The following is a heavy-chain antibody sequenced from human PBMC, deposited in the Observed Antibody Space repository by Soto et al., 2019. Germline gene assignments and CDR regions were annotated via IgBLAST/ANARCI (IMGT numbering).Heavy chain of an antibody. V-gene: IGHV4-30-2*01. CDR3: ARDQLEGNWFDP. Sequence: QLQLQESGSGLVRPSQTLSLTCAVSGGSISSGGYSWNWIRQPPGKGLEWIGYIYHSGSTLYNPSLQDRVXTXVXXSQNQFSLKLRSVTAADTAVYYCARDQLEGNWFDPWGQGTLVTVSS. CDR2: IYHSGST. CDR1: GGSISSGGYS. D-gene: IGHD1-1*01. J-gene: IGHJ5*02.